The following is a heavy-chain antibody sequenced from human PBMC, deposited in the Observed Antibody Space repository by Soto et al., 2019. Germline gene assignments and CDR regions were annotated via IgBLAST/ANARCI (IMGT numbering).Heavy chain of an antibody. D-gene: IGHD6-6*01. Sequence: QVQLVESGGGVVQPGRSLGLSCAASGFTFSRYVMHWVRQAPGKGLEWVAGISSDGSSAYYADSVRGRFTISRDTSTNTLYLQMNSLRVEDTALYFCARARSPDYNYY. CDR2: ISSDGSSA. CDR3: ARARSPDYNYY. J-gene: IGHJ6*01. CDR1: GFTFSRYV. V-gene: IGHV3-30-3*01.